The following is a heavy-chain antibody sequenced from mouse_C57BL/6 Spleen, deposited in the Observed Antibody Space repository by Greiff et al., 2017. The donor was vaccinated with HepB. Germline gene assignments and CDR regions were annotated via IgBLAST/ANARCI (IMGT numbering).Heavy chain of an antibody. D-gene: IGHD5-1*01. J-gene: IGHJ2*01. CDR1: GYTFTSYW. CDR3: ARGSNY. Sequence: VQLKQPGAELVKPGASVKLSCKASGYTFTSYWMQWVKQRPGQGLEWIGEIDPSDSYTNYNQKFKGKATLTVDTSSSTAYMQLSSLTSEDSAVYYCARGSNYWGQGTTLTVSS. CDR2: IDPSDSYT. V-gene: IGHV1-50*01.